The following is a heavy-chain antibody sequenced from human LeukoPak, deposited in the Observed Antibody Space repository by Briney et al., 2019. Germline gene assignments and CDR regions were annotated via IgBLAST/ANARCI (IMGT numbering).Heavy chain of an antibody. V-gene: IGHV3-49*04. Sequence: GGSLRLSCAVSGFTFSSYSMNWVRQAPGKGLDWVGFIRTKAHGGTAEYAASVKDRFTISRDDSKSIAHLQMNSLKIEDTAVYYCSRDPTTIARGYFDYWGQGTLVTVSS. CDR3: SRDPTTIARGYFDY. CDR1: GFTFSSYS. J-gene: IGHJ4*02. CDR2: IRTKAHGGTA. D-gene: IGHD4-11*01.